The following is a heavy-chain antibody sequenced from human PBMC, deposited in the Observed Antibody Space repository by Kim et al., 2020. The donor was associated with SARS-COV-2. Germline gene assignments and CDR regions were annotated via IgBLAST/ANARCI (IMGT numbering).Heavy chain of an antibody. D-gene: IGHD6-19*01. CDR2: IYYSGST. V-gene: IGHV4-59*08. Sequence: SETLSLTCTVSGGSISSYYWSWIRQPPGKGLEWIGYIYYSGSTNYNPSLKSRVTISVDTSKNQFSLKLSSVTAADTAVYYCARRAAVAGTGFDYWGQGTL. CDR1: GGSISSYY. CDR3: ARRAAVAGTGFDY. J-gene: IGHJ4*02.